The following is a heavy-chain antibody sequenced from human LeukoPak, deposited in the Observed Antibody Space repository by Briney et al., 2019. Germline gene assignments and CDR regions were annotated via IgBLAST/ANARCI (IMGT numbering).Heavy chain of an antibody. D-gene: IGHD6-25*01. CDR1: GFTFNSYG. CDR3: ARDRERLATDAFDI. V-gene: IGHV3-30*02. CDR2: IRYDGSNK. J-gene: IGHJ3*02. Sequence: GGSLRLSCAASGFTFNSYGMHWVRQAPGKGLEWVAFIRYDGSNKYYADSVKGRFTISRDNSKNTLYLQMNSLRAEDTAVYYCARDRERLATDAFDIWGQGTMVTVSS.